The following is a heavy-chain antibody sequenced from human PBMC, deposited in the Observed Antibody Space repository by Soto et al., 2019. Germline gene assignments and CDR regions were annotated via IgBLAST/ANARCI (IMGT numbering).Heavy chain of an antibody. CDR1: GYTFSNYD. Sequence: QVQLVQSGAEVKKPGASVEVSCKASGYTFSNYDISWVRQAPGQGLEWMAWISAHNGNKNYAENFQGRVTMTTDTSTSTAYLEVRSLSSDDTAVYYCARGLLAYFGMDVWGQGTPVTVS. V-gene: IGHV1-18*01. J-gene: IGHJ6*02. CDR2: ISAHNGNK. CDR3: ARGLLAYFGMDV.